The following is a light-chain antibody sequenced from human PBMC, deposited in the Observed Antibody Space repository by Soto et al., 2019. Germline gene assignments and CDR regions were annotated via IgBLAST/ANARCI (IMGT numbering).Light chain of an antibody. CDR2: AAS. CDR3: LLDYAYFWA. J-gene: IGKJ1*01. Sequence: DIQMTQSPSTLSASVGDRVTITCRASQSISSWLDWYQQKPGKAPKLLIYAASTLQSGVPSRFSGSGSGRDFTLTISSLQPEDCATYYCLLDYAYFWAFGQGTKVDIK. V-gene: IGKV1-5*01. CDR1: QSISSW.